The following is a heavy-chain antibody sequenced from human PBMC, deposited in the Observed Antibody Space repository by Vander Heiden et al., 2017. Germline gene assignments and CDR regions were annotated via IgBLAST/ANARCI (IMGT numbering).Heavy chain of an antibody. CDR2: IYYSGST. V-gene: IGHV4-39*01. D-gene: IGHD3-3*01. Sequence: QLQLQESVPGLVKPSETLSLTCTVSGGSISSSSYYWGWIRQPPGKGLEWIGSIYYSGSTYYNPSLKSRVTISVYTSKNQFSLKLSSVTAADTAVYYCARQDWSGSGWFDPWCQGTLVTVSS. CDR3: ARQDWSGSGWFDP. J-gene: IGHJ5*02. CDR1: GGSISSSSYY.